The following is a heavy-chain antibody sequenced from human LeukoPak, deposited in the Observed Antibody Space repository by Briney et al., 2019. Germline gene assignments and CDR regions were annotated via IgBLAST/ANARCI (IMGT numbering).Heavy chain of an antibody. CDR1: GYTFTGYY. CDR2: INSNSGGT. V-gene: IGHV1-2*06. Sequence: GASVKVSCKASGYTFTGYYMHWVRQAPGQGLEWMGRINSNSGGTNYAQKFQGRVTMTRDTSISTAYMELSRLRSDDTAVYYCARGDDYYDSSGYYSPYPRDYWGQGTLVTVSS. J-gene: IGHJ4*02. CDR3: ARGDDYYDSSGYYSPYPRDY. D-gene: IGHD3-22*01.